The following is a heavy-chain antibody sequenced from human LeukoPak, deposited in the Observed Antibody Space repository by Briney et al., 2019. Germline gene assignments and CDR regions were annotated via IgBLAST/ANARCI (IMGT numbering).Heavy chain of an antibody. V-gene: IGHV4-39*01. Sequence: SETLSLTCTVSGGSISSSSYYWGWIRQPPGKGLEWIGSIYYSGSTYYNPSLKRRVTISVDTSKNQFSLKLSSVTAADTAVYYCARVSTPYYDSSGEFDYWGQGTLVTVSS. CDR2: IYYSGST. CDR1: GGSISSSSYY. D-gene: IGHD3-22*01. J-gene: IGHJ4*02. CDR3: ARVSTPYYDSSGEFDY.